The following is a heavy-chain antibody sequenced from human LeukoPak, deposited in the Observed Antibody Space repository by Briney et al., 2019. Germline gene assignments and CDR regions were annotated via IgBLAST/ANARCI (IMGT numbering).Heavy chain of an antibody. V-gene: IGHV1-8*03. CDR1: GYTFTSYD. Sequence: APVKVSCKASGYTFTSYDINWVRQATGQGLEWMGWMNPNSGNTGYAQKFQGRVTITRNTSISTAYMELSSLRSEDTAVYYCARGSGSSWYLFDYWGQGTLVTVSS. CDR3: ARGSGSSWYLFDY. D-gene: IGHD6-13*01. J-gene: IGHJ4*02. CDR2: MNPNSGNT.